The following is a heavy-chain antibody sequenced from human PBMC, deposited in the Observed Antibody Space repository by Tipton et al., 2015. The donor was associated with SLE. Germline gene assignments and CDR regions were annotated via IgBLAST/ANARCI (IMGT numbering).Heavy chain of an antibody. J-gene: IGHJ2*01. CDR3: ARDLGRGYTGYDSYDWYFDL. Sequence: LRLSCAASGFTVSGSFMSWVRQAPGKGLEWVSAIDSDGSPHYADSVKGRFTISRDKSENTLNLQMNSLRADDTAVYYCARDLGRGYTGYDSYDWYFDLWGRGTLVTVSS. V-gene: IGHV3-66*01. CDR1: GFTVSGSF. D-gene: IGHD5-12*01. CDR2: IDSDGSP.